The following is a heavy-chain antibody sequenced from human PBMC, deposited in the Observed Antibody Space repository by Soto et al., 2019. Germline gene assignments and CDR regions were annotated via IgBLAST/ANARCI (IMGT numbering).Heavy chain of an antibody. CDR1: GFTFDTYG. J-gene: IGHJ6*02. CDR2: ISYEGSNT. CDR3: ARVTPGNNLYYFSGLDV. D-gene: IGHD1-1*01. Sequence: QVHLVESGGGVVQPGRSLRLSCVASGFTFDTYGIHWVRQAPGKGLQWVALISYEGSNTYYADSVRGRFTISRDNSKNTLYLQINALRPEDTGVYYCARVTPGNNLYYFSGLDVWGQGTSVTVSS. V-gene: IGHV3-30-3*01.